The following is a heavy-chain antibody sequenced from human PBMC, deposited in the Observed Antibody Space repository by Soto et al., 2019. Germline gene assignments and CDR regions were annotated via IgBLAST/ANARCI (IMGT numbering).Heavy chain of an antibody. CDR1: GGTFSSYA. J-gene: IGHJ3*02. Sequence: SVKVSCKASGGTFSSYAISWVRQAPGQGLEWMGGIIPIFGTANYAQKFQGRVTITADKSTSTAYMGLSSLRSEDTAVYYCARAYRRSVLRFLEWLPHDAVDIWGQGTRVTVS. D-gene: IGHD3-3*01. V-gene: IGHV1-69*06. CDR3: ARAYRRSVLRFLEWLPHDAVDI. CDR2: IIPIFGTA.